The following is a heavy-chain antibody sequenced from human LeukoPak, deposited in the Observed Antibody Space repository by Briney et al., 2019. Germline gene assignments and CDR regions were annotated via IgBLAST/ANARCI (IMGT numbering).Heavy chain of an antibody. CDR2: INPSGGNT. J-gene: IGHJ5*02. D-gene: IGHD2-15*01. CDR1: GYIFTNYY. V-gene: IGHV1-46*01. Sequence: APVKVSCKASGYIFTNYYIHWVRQAPGQGLEWMGLINPSGGNTRYAQKFQGRVTMTRDMSTNTAYMELSSLRSDDTAVYYCARDPLYCSGGSCYPNWFDPWGQGTLVTVSS. CDR3: ARDPLYCSGGSCYPNWFDP.